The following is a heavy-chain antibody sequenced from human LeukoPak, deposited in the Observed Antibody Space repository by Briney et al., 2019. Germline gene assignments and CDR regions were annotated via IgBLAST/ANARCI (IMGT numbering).Heavy chain of an antibody. CDR3: ARDIPTYSSSWPIDY. V-gene: IGHV3-21*01. CDR1: GFTFSSYS. J-gene: IGHJ4*02. Sequence: GGSLRLSCAASGFTFSSYSMNWVRQAPGKGLEWVSSISSSSSYIYYAGSVEGRFTISRDNAKNSLYLQMNSLRAEDTAVYCCARDIPTYSSSWPIDYWGQGTLVTVSS. CDR2: ISSSSSYI. D-gene: IGHD6-13*01.